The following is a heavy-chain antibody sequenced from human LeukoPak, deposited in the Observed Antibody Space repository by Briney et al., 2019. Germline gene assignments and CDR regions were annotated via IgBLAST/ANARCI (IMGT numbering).Heavy chain of an antibody. CDR3: ARQYGAIAAAFL. CDR2: ISPNSGGT. CDR1: GYTLTAYY. V-gene: IGHV1-2*02. Sequence: ASVKVSCKASGYTLTAYYMHWVRQAPGQGLEWMGWISPNSGGTNYAQKFQGRITMTRDTSISTAYMELSRLRSDDTAVYYCARQYGAIAAAFLWGQGTLVTVSS. J-gene: IGHJ4*02. D-gene: IGHD6-13*01.